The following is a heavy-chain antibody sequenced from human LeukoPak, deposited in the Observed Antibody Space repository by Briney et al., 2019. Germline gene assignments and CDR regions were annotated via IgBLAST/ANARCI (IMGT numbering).Heavy chain of an antibody. CDR1: GFTFSSYW. V-gene: IGHV3-74*01. CDR2: INSDGITT. CDR3: TRDKAADYGLFDY. D-gene: IGHD3-16*01. J-gene: IGHJ4*02. Sequence: GGSLRLSCAASGFTFSSYWMHWVRHAPGKGPVWVSRINSDGITTSYADSVKGPFTISRDNAKNTLYLQMNSLRAEDTAVYYCTRDKAADYGLFDYWGQGTLVTVSS.